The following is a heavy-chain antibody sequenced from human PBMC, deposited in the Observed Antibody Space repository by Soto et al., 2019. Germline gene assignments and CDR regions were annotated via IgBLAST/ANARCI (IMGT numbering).Heavy chain of an antibody. J-gene: IGHJ3*02. Sequence: PGGSLRLSCAVSGITFSDYSINWVRQAPGKGLEWVSGISGGTGTTYYADSMKGRFTISRDNSKNTVYLQMNSLRAEDTALYYCATVLSAAFDIWGQGTMVTVSS. CDR2: ISGGTGTT. CDR3: ATVLSAAFDI. CDR1: GITFSDYS. V-gene: IGHV3-23*01.